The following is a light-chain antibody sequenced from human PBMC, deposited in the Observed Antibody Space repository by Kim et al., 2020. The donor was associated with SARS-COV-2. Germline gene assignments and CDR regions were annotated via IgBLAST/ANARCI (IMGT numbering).Light chain of an antibody. J-gene: IGLJ2*01. Sequence: SSELTQDPAVSVALGQTVRITCQGDSLRSYYATWYQQKPRQAPVLVIFGRHNRPSGIPDRFSGSASGNTASLTISGAQAEDEAEFYCQSRDSGGNVVFGGGTKLTVL. CDR1: SLRSYY. CDR3: QSRDSGGNVV. CDR2: GRH. V-gene: IGLV3-19*01.